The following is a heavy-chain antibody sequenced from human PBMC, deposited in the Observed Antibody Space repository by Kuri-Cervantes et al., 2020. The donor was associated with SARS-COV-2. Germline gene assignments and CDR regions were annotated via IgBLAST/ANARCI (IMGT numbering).Heavy chain of an antibody. J-gene: IGHJ3*02. V-gene: IGHV3-21*01. CDR3: ARDRVVEAFDI. Sequence: GGSLRLSCAASGFTFSSYAMSWVRQAPGKGLEWVSSISSSSSQRYYVDSVKGRFTISRDNAKNSLYLQMNSLRAEDTAVYYCARDRVVEAFDIWGQGTMVTVSS. CDR1: GFTFSSYA. CDR2: ISSSSSQR. D-gene: IGHD2-15*01.